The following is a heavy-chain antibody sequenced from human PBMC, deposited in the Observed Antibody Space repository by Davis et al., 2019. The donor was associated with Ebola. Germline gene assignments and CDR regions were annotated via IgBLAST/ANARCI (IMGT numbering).Heavy chain of an antibody. D-gene: IGHD3-3*01. CDR1: GFTVSSNY. CDR2: IYSGGST. J-gene: IGHJ4*02. Sequence: GGSLRLSCAASGFTVSSNYMSWVRQAPGKGLEWVSLIYSGGSTYYADSVKGRFTISRDNSKNTLYLQMNSLRAEDTAVYYCASPRNDWRYYFDYWGQGTLVTVSS. CDR3: ASPRNDWRYYFDY. V-gene: IGHV3-53*01.